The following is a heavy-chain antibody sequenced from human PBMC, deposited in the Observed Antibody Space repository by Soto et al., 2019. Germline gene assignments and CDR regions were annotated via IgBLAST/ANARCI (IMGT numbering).Heavy chain of an antibody. CDR1: GFTFSSYS. CDR3: ARGAYLNWFDP. CDR2: ISSSSSTI. Sequence: EVQLVESGGGLVQPGGSLRLSCAASGFTFSSYSMNWVRQAPGKGLEWDSYISSSSSTIYYADSVKGRFTISRDNATNSLYLQMNSLRAEDKAVYYCARGAYLNWFDPWGQGTRVTVSS. J-gene: IGHJ5*02. V-gene: IGHV3-48*01.